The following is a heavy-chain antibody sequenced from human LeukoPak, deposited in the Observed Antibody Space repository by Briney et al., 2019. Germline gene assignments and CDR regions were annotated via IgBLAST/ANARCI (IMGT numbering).Heavy chain of an antibody. CDR2: ISYDGSNK. D-gene: IGHD5-18*01. V-gene: IGHV3-30-3*01. J-gene: IGHJ4*02. CDR1: GFTFSSYA. CDR3: ARVRADTAMDGDY. Sequence: GGSLRLSCAASGFTFSSYAMHWVRQAPGKGLEWVAVISYDGSNKYYADSVKGRFTISRDNSKNTLYLQMNSLRAEDTAVYYCARVRADTAMDGDYWGQGTLVTVSS.